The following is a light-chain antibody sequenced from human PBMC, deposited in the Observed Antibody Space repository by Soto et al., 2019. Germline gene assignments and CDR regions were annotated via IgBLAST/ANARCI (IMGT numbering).Light chain of an antibody. Sequence: TQSPSTLSVSPGERATLSCRASQSVSSNLAWYQQKPGQAPRLLIYGASTRATGIPDRFSGSGSGTDFTLTISRLEAEDFAVYYCQQSSSSPITFGQGTRLEIK. CDR2: GAS. J-gene: IGKJ5*01. V-gene: IGKV3-20*01. CDR3: QQSSSSPIT. CDR1: QSVSSN.